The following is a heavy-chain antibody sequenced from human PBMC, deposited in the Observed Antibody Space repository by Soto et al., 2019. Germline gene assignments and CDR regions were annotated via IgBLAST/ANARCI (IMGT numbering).Heavy chain of an antibody. CDR1: GFTFSSYS. CDR2: ISSSSSYI. D-gene: IGHD2-2*01. CDR3: ARVLLGVPAAIDAFDI. J-gene: IGHJ3*02. V-gene: IGHV3-21*01. Sequence: GGSLRLSCAASGFTFSSYSMNWVRQAPGKGLEWVSSISSSSSYIYYADSVKGRFTISRDNAKNSLYLQMNSLRAEDTAVYYCARVLLGVPAAIDAFDIWGQGTMVTVSS.